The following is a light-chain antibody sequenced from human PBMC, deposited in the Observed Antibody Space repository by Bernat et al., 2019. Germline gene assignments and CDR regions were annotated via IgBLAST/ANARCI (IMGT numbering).Light chain of an antibody. CDR2: YTS. CDR1: QAVYTY. CDR3: QQSYNLPPT. J-gene: IGKJ1*01. V-gene: IGKV1-39*01. Sequence: DIQMTQSPSSLSASVGDRVTITCRTSQAVYTYLNRYQQKPGKGPNLLIYYTSTLKSGVPSRFRGSGSGTDFTLTITSLQPDDFATYFCQQSYNLPPTFGQGTKVEIK.